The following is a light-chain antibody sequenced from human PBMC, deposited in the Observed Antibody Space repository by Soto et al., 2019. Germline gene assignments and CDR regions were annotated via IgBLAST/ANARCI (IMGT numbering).Light chain of an antibody. CDR3: QQYKDYTYT. V-gene: IGKV1-5*01. J-gene: IGKJ1*01. CDR2: DAS. CDR1: QSISSW. Sequence: IKMSQSPSTLSASVGDRVTITCRASQSISSWLAWYQQKPGKAPKLLISDASTLESGVPSRFSGSGSVTEFTPAIASPQPDDFATYYCQQYKDYTYTFGQGTKVDI.